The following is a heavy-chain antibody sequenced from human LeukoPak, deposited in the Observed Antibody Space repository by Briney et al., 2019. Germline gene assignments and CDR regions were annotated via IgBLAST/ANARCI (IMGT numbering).Heavy chain of an antibody. CDR2: LSDSGGST. CDR3: ATTPFLYEHAFDI. V-gene: IGHV3-23*01. D-gene: IGHD3-3*01. J-gene: IGHJ3*02. Sequence: GGSLRLSCAVSGVTVSSYAISWVRQAPGKGLEFVSTLSDSGGSTYYADSVKGRFIISRDNSKNTLYLQMHTLRAEDTAVYYCATTPFLYEHAFDIWGQGTMVTVSS. CDR1: GVTVSSYA.